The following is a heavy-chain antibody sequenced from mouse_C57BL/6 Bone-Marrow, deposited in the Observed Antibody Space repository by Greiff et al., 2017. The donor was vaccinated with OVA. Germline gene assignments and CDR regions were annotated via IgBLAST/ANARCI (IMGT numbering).Heavy chain of an antibody. J-gene: IGHJ4*01. CDR1: GYTFTDYE. CDR2: IDPETGGT. V-gene: IGHV1-15*01. CDR3: TRCYSNYYAMDY. D-gene: IGHD2-5*01. Sequence: VQLHQSGAELVRPGASVTLSCKASGYTFTDYEMHWVKQTPVHGLEWIGAIDPETGGTAYNHKFKGKAILTADKSSSTAYMELRSLTSEDSAVYSFTRCYSNYYAMDYWGQGTSVTVSS.